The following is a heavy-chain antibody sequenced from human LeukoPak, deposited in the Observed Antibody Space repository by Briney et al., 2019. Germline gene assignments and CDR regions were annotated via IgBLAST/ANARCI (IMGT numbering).Heavy chain of an antibody. J-gene: IGHJ4*02. V-gene: IGHV1-69*05. Sequence: SVKVSCKASGGTFSSYAISWVRQAPGQGLEWMGGIIPIFGTANYAQKFQGRVTITTDESTSAAYMELSSLRSEDTAVYYCARAPTYYYDSSGYCVFAVWGQGTLVTVSS. D-gene: IGHD3-22*01. CDR3: ARAPTYYYDSSGYCVFAV. CDR2: IIPIFGTA. CDR1: GGTFSSYA.